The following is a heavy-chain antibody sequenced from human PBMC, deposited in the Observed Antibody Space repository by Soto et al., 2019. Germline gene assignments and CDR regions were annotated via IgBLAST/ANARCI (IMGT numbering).Heavy chain of an antibody. CDR3: ARDGWDLLQYGMDV. Sequence: QVQLQESGSGLVKPSETLSLTCTVSGGSVNSGSYYWSWIRQPPGKGLEWIGYIYYSGSTNYNPSLKSRVTISVDTSKNQFSLKLSSVTAADTAVYYCARDGWDLLQYGMDVWGQGTTVTVSS. CDR1: GGSVNSGSYY. D-gene: IGHD1-26*01. J-gene: IGHJ6*02. V-gene: IGHV4-61*01. CDR2: IYYSGST.